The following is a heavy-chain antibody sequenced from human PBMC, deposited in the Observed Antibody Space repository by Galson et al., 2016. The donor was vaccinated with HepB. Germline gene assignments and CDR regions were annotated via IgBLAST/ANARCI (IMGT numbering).Heavy chain of an antibody. D-gene: IGHD5-18*01. CDR1: GYTFTSSW. Sequence: QSGAEVKKPGDSLKISCKGSGYTFTSSWIGWVRQVPGKGLEWMGIIYPGDSDTRYSPSFQGQVTISADKSISTAYLQWSSLKASDTAIYYCATRDSYGYFDYWGQGTLVTVSS. V-gene: IGHV5-51*01. J-gene: IGHJ4*02. CDR2: IYPGDSDT. CDR3: ATRDSYGYFDY.